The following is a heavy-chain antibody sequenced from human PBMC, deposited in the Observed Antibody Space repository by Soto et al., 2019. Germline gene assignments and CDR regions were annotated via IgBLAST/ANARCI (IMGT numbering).Heavy chain of an antibody. Sequence: GESLKISCKGSGYSFTSYWISWVRQMPGKGLEWMGRIDPSASYTNYSPSFQGHVTISADKSISTAYLQWSSLKASDTAMYYCAVSSGYYYYYGMDVWGQGTTVTVSS. CDR1: GYSFTSYW. V-gene: IGHV5-10-1*01. J-gene: IGHJ6*02. CDR2: IDPSASYT. CDR3: AVSSGYYYYYGMDV. D-gene: IGHD3-22*01.